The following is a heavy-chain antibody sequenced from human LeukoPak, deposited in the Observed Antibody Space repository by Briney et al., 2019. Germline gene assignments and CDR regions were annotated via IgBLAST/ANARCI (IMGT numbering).Heavy chain of an antibody. Sequence: SETLSLTCTVSGGSIGSYYWSWIRQPPGKGLEWIGYIYYSGSTNYNPSLKSRVTISVDTSKNQFSLKLSSVTAADTAVYYCARHVHYYGSGSYHSGWFDPWGQGTLVTVSS. CDR3: ARHVHYYGSGSYHSGWFDP. CDR2: IYYSGST. D-gene: IGHD3-10*01. J-gene: IGHJ5*02. CDR1: GGSIGSYY. V-gene: IGHV4-59*01.